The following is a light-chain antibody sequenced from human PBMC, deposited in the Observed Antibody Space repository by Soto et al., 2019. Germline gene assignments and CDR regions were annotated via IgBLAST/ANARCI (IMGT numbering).Light chain of an antibody. CDR2: AAS. V-gene: IGKV1-12*01. CDR1: QYISSW. CDR3: LQSNSFPPP. J-gene: IGKJ2*01. Sequence: DIQMTQSPSSVSASVGDRVTITCRASQYISSWLAWYQQKPGKAPQLLIYAASRLQSGVPSRFSGSVSGTDFTLTISSLQPEDFATYYCLQSNSFPPPFSRGTELGSK.